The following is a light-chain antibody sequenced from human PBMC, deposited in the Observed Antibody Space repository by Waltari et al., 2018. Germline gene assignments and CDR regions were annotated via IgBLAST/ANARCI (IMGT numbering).Light chain of an antibody. CDR3: ETGGHGTGV. J-gene: IGLJ3*02. Sequence: QLVLTQSPSASASLGASVKLTCTLSSGHSSNIIAWLQQRPARGPRYLMKVNSDGSHYTGDDIPDRFSGSSSGAERYLTIPRLQSEDEADYSCETGGHGTGVFGGGTKLTVL. V-gene: IGLV4-69*01. CDR1: SGHSSNI. CDR2: VNSDGSH.